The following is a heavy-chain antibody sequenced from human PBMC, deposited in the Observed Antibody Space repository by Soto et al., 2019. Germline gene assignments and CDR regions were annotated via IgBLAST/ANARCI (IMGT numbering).Heavy chain of an antibody. V-gene: IGHV3-9*01. J-gene: IGHJ1*01. Sequence: EVQLVESGGGLVQPGRSLRLSGAASGFTFDDYAMHWVRQVPGKGLEWVSGINWNSGSIGYGDSVKGRFAISRDNAKNSLHLQMNSLGAEDTAFYYCVKDESINWYSGHFRHWGQGTLVTVSS. CDR1: GFTFDDYA. CDR3: VKDESINWYSGHFRH. D-gene: IGHD6-13*01. CDR2: INWNSGSI.